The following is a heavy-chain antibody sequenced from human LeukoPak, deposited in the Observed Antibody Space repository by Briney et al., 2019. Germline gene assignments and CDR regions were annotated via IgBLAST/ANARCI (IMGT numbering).Heavy chain of an antibody. Sequence: QTGGSLRLSCAASGFTFSSYAMHWVRQAPGKGLEWVAVISYDGRDKYYADSVKGRFTISRDNSKNTLYLQMNSLRAGDTAVYSCARPYSSGWYGDFDYWGQGTLVTVSS. J-gene: IGHJ4*02. D-gene: IGHD6-19*01. CDR1: GFTFSSYA. CDR3: ARPYSSGWYGDFDY. V-gene: IGHV3-30*04. CDR2: ISYDGRDK.